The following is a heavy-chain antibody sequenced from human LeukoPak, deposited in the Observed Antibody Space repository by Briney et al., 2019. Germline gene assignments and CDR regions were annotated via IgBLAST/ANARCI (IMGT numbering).Heavy chain of an antibody. D-gene: IGHD3-3*01. CDR3: ARSAHQITIFGVVTGVNWFDP. J-gene: IGHJ5*02. V-gene: IGHV4-39*01. Sequence: SETLSLTCTVSGGSISSSSYYWGWIRQPPGKGLEWIGSIYYSGSTYYNPSLKSRVTISVDTSKNQFSLKLSSVTAADTAVYYCARSAHQITIFGVVTGVNWFDPWGQGTLVTVSS. CDR2: IYYSGST. CDR1: GGSISSSSYY.